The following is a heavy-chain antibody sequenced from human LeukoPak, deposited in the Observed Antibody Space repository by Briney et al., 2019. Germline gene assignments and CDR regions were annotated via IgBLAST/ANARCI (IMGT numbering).Heavy chain of an antibody. CDR1: GFTVSSNY. V-gene: IGHV3-66*01. CDR2: IYSGGST. Sequence: GGSLRLSCAASGFTVSSNYMSWVRQAPGKGLEWVSVIYSGGSTYYADSVKGRFTISGDNSKNTLYLQMNSLRAEDTAVYYCARTSPYYFDYWGQGTLVTVSS. CDR3: ARTSPYYFDY. J-gene: IGHJ4*02.